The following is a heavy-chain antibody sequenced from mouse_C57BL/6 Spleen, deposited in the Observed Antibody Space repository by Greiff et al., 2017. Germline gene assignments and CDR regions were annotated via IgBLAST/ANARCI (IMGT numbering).Heavy chain of an antibody. CDR2: IDPETGGT. V-gene: IGHV1-15*01. CDR3: TRDYGYFDV. Sequence: VQLQQSGAELVRPGASVTLSCKASGYTFPDYEMHWVKQTPVPGLEWIGAIDPETGGTAYNQKFKGKAILTADKSYRTAYMELRSLTADDSAVYYCTRDYGYFDVWGTGTTVTVSS. CDR1: GYTFPDYE. J-gene: IGHJ1*03.